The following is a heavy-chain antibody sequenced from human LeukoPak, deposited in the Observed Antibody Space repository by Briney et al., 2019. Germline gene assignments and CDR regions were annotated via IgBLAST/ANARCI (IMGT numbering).Heavy chain of an antibody. J-gene: IGHJ5*02. D-gene: IGHD2-15*01. CDR2: IFSNDEK. V-gene: IGHV2-26*01. CDR1: GFSLSNARMG. CDR3: ARALGYCSGGSCYLNWFDP. Sequence: SAPTLVNHTETLSLTCTVSGFSLSNARMGVSWMRQPPGKALEWLAHIFSNDEKSYSTSLKSKLTISKDTSKSQVVLTMTNMDPVDTVTYYCARALGYCSGGSCYLNWFDPWGQGTLVTVSS.